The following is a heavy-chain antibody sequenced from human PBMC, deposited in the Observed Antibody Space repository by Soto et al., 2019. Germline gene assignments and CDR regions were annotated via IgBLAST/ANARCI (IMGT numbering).Heavy chain of an antibody. Sequence: QVQLVQSGAEVKKPGSSVKVSCKASGDTFSSYAISWVRQVPGQGLEWMGGIMPIFGTPDYALNFQGRVTITADESTSTAYLELSSLRSEDTGVYYCARDKGRIQFGGSYYYIMDVWGKGTKVTVSS. V-gene: IGHV1-69*12. J-gene: IGHJ6*04. D-gene: IGHD5-18*01. CDR3: ARDKGRIQFGGSYYYIMDV. CDR1: GDTFSSYA. CDR2: IMPIFGTP.